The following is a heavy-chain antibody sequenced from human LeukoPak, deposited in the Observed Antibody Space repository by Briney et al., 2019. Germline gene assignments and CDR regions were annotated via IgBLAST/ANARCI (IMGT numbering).Heavy chain of an antibody. Sequence: PGGSLRLSCAASGFTFSSYGMHWVRQAPGKGLEWVAVIWYDGSNKYYADSVKGRFTISRDNSKNTLCLQMNSLRAEDTAVYYCAREGPARYYGMDVWGQGTTVTVSS. CDR1: GFTFSSYG. V-gene: IGHV3-33*08. CDR2: IWYDGSNK. J-gene: IGHJ6*02. CDR3: AREGPARYYGMDV.